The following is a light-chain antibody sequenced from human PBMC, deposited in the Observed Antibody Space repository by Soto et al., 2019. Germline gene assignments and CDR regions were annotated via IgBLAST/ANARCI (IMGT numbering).Light chain of an antibody. V-gene: IGLV1-47*02. J-gene: IGLJ2*01. CDR1: NSNIGGNY. CDR2: LNN. CDR3: AAWDDSLSGPV. Sequence: QSVLTQPPSASGTPGQRVSISCSGTNSNIGGNYVYWYKHVPGKAPKLLISLNNQRPSGVPDRFSGSKSGTSASLAISGLRSEDEAHYYCAAWDDSLSGPVFGGGTKLTVL.